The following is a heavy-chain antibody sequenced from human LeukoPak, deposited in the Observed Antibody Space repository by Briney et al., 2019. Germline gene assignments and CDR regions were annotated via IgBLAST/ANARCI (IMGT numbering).Heavy chain of an antibody. D-gene: IGHD3-22*01. V-gene: IGHV3-23*01. CDR1: GFTFSSYA. CDR2: ISGSGGST. Sequence: PGGSLRLSCAASGFTFSSYAMSWVRQAPGKGLEWVSAISGSGGSTYYADSVKGRFTISRDNSKNTLYLQMNSLRAEDTAVYYCAKGELYYYDSSGYYGGVSYFDYWGQGTLVTVSS. CDR3: AKGELYYYDSSGYYGGVSYFDY. J-gene: IGHJ4*02.